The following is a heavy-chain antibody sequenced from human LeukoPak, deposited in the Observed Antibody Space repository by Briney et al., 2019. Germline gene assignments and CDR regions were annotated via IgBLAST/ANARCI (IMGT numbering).Heavy chain of an antibody. CDR2: ISGSGGST. V-gene: IGHV3-23*01. J-gene: IGHJ5*02. D-gene: IGHD3-10*01. CDR1: GFTFSSYA. Sequence: PGGSLRLSCAASGFTFSSYAMSWVRQAPGKGLEWVSAISGSGGSTYYADSVKGRFTISRDNSKNTLYLQMNSLRAEDTAVYYCAKDRRVLWFGELFDWFDPWGQGTLVTVSS. CDR3: AKDRRVLWFGELFDWFDP.